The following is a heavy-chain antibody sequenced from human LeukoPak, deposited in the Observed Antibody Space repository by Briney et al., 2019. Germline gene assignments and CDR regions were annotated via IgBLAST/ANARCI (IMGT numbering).Heavy chain of an antibody. J-gene: IGHJ4*02. V-gene: IGHV4-34*01. D-gene: IGHD3-9*01. Sequence: SETLSLTCAVYGGSFSGYYWSWIRQPPGKGLEWIGEINHSGSTNYNPSLKSRVTISVDTSKNQFSLKLSSVTAADTAVYYCASIDDILTGYYYFDYWGQGTLVTVSS. CDR2: INHSGST. CDR3: ASIDDILTGYYYFDY. CDR1: GGSFSGYY.